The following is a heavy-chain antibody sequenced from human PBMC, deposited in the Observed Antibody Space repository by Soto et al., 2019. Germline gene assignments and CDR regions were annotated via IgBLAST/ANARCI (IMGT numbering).Heavy chain of an antibody. CDR2: INASNGNT. J-gene: IGHJ4*02. CDR3: ARLGLSGSYYFEREDY. Sequence: QVQLVQSGAEEKKPGASVKVSCKASGDTFTTYAMHWVRQAPGQRLEWMGWINASNGNTKYSQKFQGRVTITRDTSASTAYMELSSLRSEDTAVYYCARLGLSGSYYFEREDYWGQGTLVTVSS. CDR1: GDTFTTYA. V-gene: IGHV1-3*05. D-gene: IGHD1-26*01.